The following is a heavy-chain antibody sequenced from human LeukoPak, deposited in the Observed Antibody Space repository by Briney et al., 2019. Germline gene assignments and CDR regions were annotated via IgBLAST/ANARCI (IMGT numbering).Heavy chain of an antibody. V-gene: IGHV3-53*01. Sequence: PGGSLRLSCAASGFTVSSNYMSWVRQAPGKGLEWVSVIYTGGSTYYADSVRGRFTISRDNSKNTLFLQMSSLRGEDTAVYFCARDRGGTFGIWGEGTLVTVSS. CDR2: IYTGGST. J-gene: IGHJ4*02. CDR3: ARDRGGTFGI. D-gene: IGHD2-15*01. CDR1: GFTVSSNY.